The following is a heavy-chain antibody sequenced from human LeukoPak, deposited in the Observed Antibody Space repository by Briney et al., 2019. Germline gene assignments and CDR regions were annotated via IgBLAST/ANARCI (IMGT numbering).Heavy chain of an antibody. V-gene: IGHV3-74*01. CDR2: INSDGSST. J-gene: IGHJ4*02. CDR1: GFTFSSYW. D-gene: IGHD3-9*01. Sequence: GGSLRLSCAASGFTFSSYWMHWVRQAPGEGLVWVSRINSDGSSTSYADSVKGRFTISRDNAKNTLYLQMNSLRAEDTAVYYCARMKGDILTGYYLDYWGQGTLVTVSS. CDR3: ARMKGDILTGYYLDY.